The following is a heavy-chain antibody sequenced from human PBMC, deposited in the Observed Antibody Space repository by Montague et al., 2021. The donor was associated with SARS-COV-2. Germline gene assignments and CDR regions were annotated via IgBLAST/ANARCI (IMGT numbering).Heavy chain of an antibody. CDR2: TYYRTRWSN. CDR1: GDSVSSNSAT. CDR3: ARERWAVGVSFDY. D-gene: IGHD1-26*01. Sequence: CAISGDSVSSNSATWHWIRQSPSRGLKWLGRTYYRTRWSNDYAVSVSSRIIINPDTSTNQFSLQLSSVTPEDTAVYFCARERWAVGVSFDYWGQGTLVTVSS. V-gene: IGHV6-1*01. J-gene: IGHJ4*02.